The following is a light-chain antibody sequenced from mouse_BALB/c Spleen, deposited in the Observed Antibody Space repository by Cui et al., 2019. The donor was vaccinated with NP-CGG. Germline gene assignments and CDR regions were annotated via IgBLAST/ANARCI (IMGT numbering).Light chain of an antibody. V-gene: IGLV1*01. Sequence: QAVVTQESALTTSPGETVTLTCRSNTGAVTTSNYANWVQEKPDHLFTGLIGGTNNRAPGVPARFSGSLIGEKAALTITGAQTEDEAIYFCALWYSNHWVFGGGTKLTVL. CDR2: GTN. J-gene: IGLJ1*01. CDR1: TGAVTTSNY. CDR3: ALWYSNHWV.